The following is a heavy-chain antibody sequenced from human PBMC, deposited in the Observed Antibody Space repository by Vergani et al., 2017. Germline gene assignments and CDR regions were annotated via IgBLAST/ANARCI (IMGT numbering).Heavy chain of an antibody. CDR1: GFIFSNYG. Sequence: QVQLVESGGGVVQTGRSLRLSCAASGFIFSNYGMHWVRQAPGKGLVWVAVIWYDESNKYYADSVKGRFNIYRDNSKNTLYRQMDSLRAEDTAVYYCARDREWDGSFHFDNWGRGTLVIVSS. CDR2: IWYDESNK. J-gene: IGHJ4*02. V-gene: IGHV3-33*01. D-gene: IGHD1-26*01. CDR3: ARDREWDGSFHFDN.